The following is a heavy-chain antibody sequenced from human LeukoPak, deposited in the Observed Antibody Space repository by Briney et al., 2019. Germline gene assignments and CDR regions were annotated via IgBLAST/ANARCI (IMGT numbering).Heavy chain of an antibody. Sequence: ASVKVSCKVSGYTLTELSMHWVRQAPGKGLEWMGGFDPEDGETIYAQKFQGRVTMTEDTSTDTAYMELSSLRSEDTAVYYCATYSSSWYGMDVWGQGTTVTVSS. CDR3: ATYSSSWYGMDV. CDR2: FDPEDGET. J-gene: IGHJ6*02. CDR1: GYTLTELS. D-gene: IGHD6-13*01. V-gene: IGHV1-24*01.